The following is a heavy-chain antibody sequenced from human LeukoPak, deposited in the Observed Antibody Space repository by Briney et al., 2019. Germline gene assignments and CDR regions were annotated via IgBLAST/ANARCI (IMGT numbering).Heavy chain of an antibody. Sequence: SETLSLTCAVYGGSFSGYYWSWIRQPPGKGLEWIGEINHGGSTNYNPSLKSRVTISVDTSKNQFSLKLSSVTAADTAVYYCARGHGVSHFFDYWGQGTLVTVSS. CDR2: INHGGST. CDR1: GGSFSGYY. D-gene: IGHD2-8*01. CDR3: ARGHGVSHFFDY. J-gene: IGHJ4*02. V-gene: IGHV4-34*01.